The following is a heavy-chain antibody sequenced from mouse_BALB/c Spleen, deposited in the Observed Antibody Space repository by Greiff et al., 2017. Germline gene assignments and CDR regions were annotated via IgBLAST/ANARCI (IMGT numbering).Heavy chain of an antibody. V-gene: IGHV1-9*01. Sequence: QVQLQQSGAELMKPGASVKISCKATGYTFSSYWIEWVKQRPGHGLEWIGEILPGSGSTNYNEKFKGKATFTADTSSNTAYMQLSSLTSEDSAVYYCARGSTMITGFAYWGQGTLVTVSA. J-gene: IGHJ3*01. D-gene: IGHD2-4*01. CDR1: GYTFSSYW. CDR2: ILPGSGST. CDR3: ARGSTMITGFAY.